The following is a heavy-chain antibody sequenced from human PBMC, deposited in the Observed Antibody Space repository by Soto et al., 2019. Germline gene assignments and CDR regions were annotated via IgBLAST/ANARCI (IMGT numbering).Heavy chain of an antibody. V-gene: IGHV4-34*01. D-gene: IGHD2-2*01. CDR3: ARDRYQLLSSGYYYYYGMDV. CDR1: GGSFSGYY. CDR2: INHSGST. Sequence: SETLSLTCAVYGGSFSGYYWSWIRQPPGKGLEWIGEINHSGSTNYNPSLKSRVTISVDTSKNQFSLKLSSVTAADTAVYYCARDRYQLLSSGYYYYYGMDVWGQGTTVTVSS. J-gene: IGHJ6*02.